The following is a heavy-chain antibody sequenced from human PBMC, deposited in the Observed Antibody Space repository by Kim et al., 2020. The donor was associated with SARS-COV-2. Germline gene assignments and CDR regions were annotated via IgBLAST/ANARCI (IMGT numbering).Heavy chain of an antibody. CDR1: GFTFSSYA. V-gene: IGHV3-30-3*01. Sequence: GGSLRLSCAASGFTFSSYAMHWVRQAPGKGLEWVAVISYDGSNKYYADSVKGRFTISRDNSKNTLYLQMNSLRAEDTAVYYCARDIRSSSSRRPIYYYYYYGMDVWGQGTTVTVSS. D-gene: IGHD6-6*01. CDR2: ISYDGSNK. J-gene: IGHJ6*02. CDR3: ARDIRSSSSRRPIYYYYYYGMDV.